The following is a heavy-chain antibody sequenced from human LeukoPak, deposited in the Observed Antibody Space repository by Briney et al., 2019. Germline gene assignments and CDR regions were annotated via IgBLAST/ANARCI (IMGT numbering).Heavy chain of an antibody. CDR2: IYYSGST. V-gene: IGHV4-59*01. J-gene: IGHJ4*02. Sequence: SETLSLTCTVSGGSISSYYWSWIRQPPGKGLEWIGYIYYSGSTNYNPSLKSRVTISVDTSKNQFSLKLSSVTAADTAGYYCAKSTYSSSSIDYWGQGTLVTVSS. CDR3: AKSTYSSSSIDY. D-gene: IGHD6-6*01. CDR1: GGSISSYY.